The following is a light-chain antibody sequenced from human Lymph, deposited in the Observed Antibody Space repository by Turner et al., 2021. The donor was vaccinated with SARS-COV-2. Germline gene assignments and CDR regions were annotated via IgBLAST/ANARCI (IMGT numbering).Light chain of an antibody. CDR3: QQYGGSPYT. V-gene: IGKV3-20*01. CDR1: QSVSSSY. CDR2: GAS. J-gene: IGKJ2*01. Sequence: IVLTQSPGTLSLSPGERATLPCRASQSVSSSYLAWYQQKPGQAPRLLIYGASSRATGIPDRFSGSGSGTDFTLTISRLEPEDFAVYYCQQYGGSPYTFGQGTKLEIK.